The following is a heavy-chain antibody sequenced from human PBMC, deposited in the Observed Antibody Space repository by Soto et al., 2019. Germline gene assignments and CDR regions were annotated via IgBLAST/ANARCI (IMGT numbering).Heavy chain of an antibody. CDR2: VIPMFGTA. CDR1: GGIFTASA. J-gene: IGHJ6*02. CDR3: AVGFKLDYYSLDV. D-gene: IGHD3-10*01. V-gene: IGHV1-69*01. Sequence: QVQLVQSGAEVRKPGSSVKVSCRSSGGIFTASAISWVRQAPGQGPEWMGGVIPMFGTANYPQRFQGRVTTNADECTNTVYMQLSSLISEDTAVYFCAVGFKLDYYSLDVWGQGTTVTVSS.